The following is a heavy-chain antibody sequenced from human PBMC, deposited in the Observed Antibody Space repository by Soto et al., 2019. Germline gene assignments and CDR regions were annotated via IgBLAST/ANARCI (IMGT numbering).Heavy chain of an antibody. V-gene: IGHV3-23*01. Sequence: GGSLSLACSASGFTFSSYAMSWVRQAPGKGLEWVSAISGSGGSTYYADSVKGRFTISRDNSKNTLYLQMNSLRAEDTAVYYCAKDDDYYDSSGYPPIDYWGQGTLVTVSS. CDR3: AKDDDYYDSSGYPPIDY. CDR1: GFTFSSYA. J-gene: IGHJ4*02. CDR2: ISGSGGST. D-gene: IGHD3-22*01.